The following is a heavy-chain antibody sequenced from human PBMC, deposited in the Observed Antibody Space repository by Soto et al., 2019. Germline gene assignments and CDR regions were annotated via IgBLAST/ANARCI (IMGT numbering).Heavy chain of an antibody. CDR1: GYTLTELS. J-gene: IGHJ4*02. Sequence: ASVKVSCKVSGYTLTELSMHWVRQAPGKGLEWMGGFDPEDGETIYAQQFHGRVTMTRDTSIATAYMDLSRLTSDDTAVYYCARQSGSAFRYWGQGALVTVSS. V-gene: IGHV1-24*01. D-gene: IGHD6-19*01. CDR3: ARQSGSAFRY. CDR2: FDPEDGET.